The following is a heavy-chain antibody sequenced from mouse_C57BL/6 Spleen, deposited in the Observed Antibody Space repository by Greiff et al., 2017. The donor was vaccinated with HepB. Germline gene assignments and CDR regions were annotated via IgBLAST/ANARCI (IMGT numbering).Heavy chain of an antibody. CDR1: GYTFTSYW. V-gene: IGHV1-74*01. Sequence: QVQLQQSGAELVKPGASVKVSCKASGYTFTSYWMHWVKQRPGQGLEWIGRIHPSDSDTNYTQKFKGKATMTVDKSSSTAYMQLSSLTSEDSAVYYCGRDAAGGYAMDYWGQGTSVTVSS. CDR3: GRDAAGGYAMDY. CDR2: IHPSDSDT. D-gene: IGHD3-3*01. J-gene: IGHJ4*01.